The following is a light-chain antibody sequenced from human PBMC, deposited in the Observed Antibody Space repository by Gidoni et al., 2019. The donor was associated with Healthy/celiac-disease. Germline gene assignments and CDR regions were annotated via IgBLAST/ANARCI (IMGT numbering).Light chain of an antibody. Sequence: ELVFTQSPATLSLSPGERATLSCRASQSVSSYLAWYQQKPGQAPRLLIYYASNRATGIPARFSGSGSGTDFTLTISSLEPEDFAVYYCQQRSNWPPTFGQGTRLEIK. CDR1: QSVSSY. CDR2: YAS. J-gene: IGKJ5*01. V-gene: IGKV3-11*01. CDR3: QQRSNWPPT.